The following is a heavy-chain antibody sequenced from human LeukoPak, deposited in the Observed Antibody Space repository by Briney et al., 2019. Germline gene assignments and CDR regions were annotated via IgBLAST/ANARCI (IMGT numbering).Heavy chain of an antibody. CDR2: IYYSGST. CDR1: GGSISSYY. CDR3: ASLRYYYDSSGYPAYYFDY. D-gene: IGHD3-22*01. Sequence: TSETLSLTCTVSGGSISSYYWSWIRQPPGKGLEWIGSIYYSGSTYYNPSLKSRVTISVDTSKNQFSLKLSSVTAADTAVYYCASLRYYYDSSGYPAYYFDYWGQGTLVTVSS. V-gene: IGHV4-39*07. J-gene: IGHJ4*02.